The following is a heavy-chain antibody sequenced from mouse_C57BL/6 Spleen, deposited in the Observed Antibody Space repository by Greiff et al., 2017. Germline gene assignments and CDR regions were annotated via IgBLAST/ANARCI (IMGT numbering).Heavy chain of an antibody. J-gene: IGHJ3*01. D-gene: IGHD4-1*01. CDR1: GFTITNTC. CDR3: AGEDWAWFAY. CDR2: IDPANGNT. Sequence: VQLQQSVAELVRPGASVKLSCTASGFTITNTCMHWVKQRPEQGLEWIGRIDPANGNTKYTPKFQGKATITADTSSSTAYLQLSSLTSEDTASYDWAGEDWAWFAYWGQGTLVTVSA. V-gene: IGHV14-3*01.